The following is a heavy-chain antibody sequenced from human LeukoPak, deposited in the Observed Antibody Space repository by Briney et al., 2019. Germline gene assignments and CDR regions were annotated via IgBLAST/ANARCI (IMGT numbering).Heavy chain of an antibody. CDR3: ARRRRGDYGRGYFDY. J-gene: IGHJ4*02. CDR1: GGSISSYY. Sequence: SETLSLTCIVSGGSISSYYWSWIRQPPGKGLEWIGYIYSSGNTNYNPSLWSRVTISVDTSKNQFPLKLSSVTAADTAVYYCARRRRGDYGRGYFDYWGQGTLVTVSS. CDR2: IYSSGNT. D-gene: IGHD4-17*01. V-gene: IGHV4-59*08.